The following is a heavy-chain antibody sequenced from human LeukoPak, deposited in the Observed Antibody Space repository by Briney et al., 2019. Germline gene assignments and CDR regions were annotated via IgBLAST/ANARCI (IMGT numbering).Heavy chain of an antibody. CDR3: ARDPGDYGDYVVFDY. J-gene: IGHJ4*02. CDR1: GFTFITYW. CDR2: IHIDGSST. V-gene: IGHV3-74*01. D-gene: IGHD4-17*01. Sequence: GGSLRLSCAASGFTFITYWMHWVRQAPGRGLVWVSRIHIDGSSTNYADSVKGRFTTSRDNSKNTLYLQMNSLRADDTAVYYCARDPGDYGDYVVFDYWGQGTLVTVSS.